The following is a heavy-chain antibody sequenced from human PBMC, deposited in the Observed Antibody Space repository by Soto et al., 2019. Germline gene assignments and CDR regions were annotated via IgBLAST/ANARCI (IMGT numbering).Heavy chain of an antibody. J-gene: IGHJ6*02. CDR1: GFTFSNYG. CDR3: ASDLVGASDSYGLDV. V-gene: IGHV3-33*01. CDR2: IWHDGNNK. Sequence: CSLRLSCAASGFTFSNYGMHWVRQAPGKGLEWVAIIWHDGNNKYYADSVRGRFIISRDNSKNRLYLQMNSLRAEDTAVYYCASDLVGASDSYGLDVWGQGTPVTVSS. D-gene: IGHD1-26*01.